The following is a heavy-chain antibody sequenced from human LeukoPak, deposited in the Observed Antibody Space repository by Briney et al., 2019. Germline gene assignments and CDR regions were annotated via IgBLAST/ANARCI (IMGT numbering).Heavy chain of an antibody. CDR2: INHSGST. D-gene: IGHD2-8*02. Sequence: PSETLSLTCAVYGGSFSGYYWSWIRQPPGKGLEWIGEINHSGSTNYNPSLKSRVTISVDTSKNQFSLKLSSVTAADTAVYYCARGRRIVLVVYAWYYFDYWGQGTLVTVSS. V-gene: IGHV4-34*01. J-gene: IGHJ4*02. CDR3: ARGRRIVLVVYAWYYFDY. CDR1: GGSFSGYY.